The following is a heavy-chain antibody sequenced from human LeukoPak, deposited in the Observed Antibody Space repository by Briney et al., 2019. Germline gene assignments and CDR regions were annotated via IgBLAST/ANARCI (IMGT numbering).Heavy chain of an antibody. CDR3: ARDWNRYAY. CDR2: FSCSGST. Sequence: SETLSLTCTVSGGSISSCTYSWGWIRQPPGKGLEWIGSFSCSGSTYYNPSLKSRVTISVDMSKSQFSLYMDSVTAADTAVYYCARDWNRYAYWGQGTLVTVSS. D-gene: IGHD1-1*01. J-gene: IGHJ4*02. V-gene: IGHV4-39*07. CDR1: GGSISSCTYS.